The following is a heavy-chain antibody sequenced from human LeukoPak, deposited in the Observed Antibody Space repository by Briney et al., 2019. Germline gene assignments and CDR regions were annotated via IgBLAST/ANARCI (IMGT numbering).Heavy chain of an antibody. J-gene: IGHJ6*02. V-gene: IGHV3-74*01. CDR3: AKVGPRAVVVPAAIGLLYGMDV. Sequence: PGGSLRLSCAASGFTFSSYWMHWVRQAPGKGLVWVSRINSDGSSTSYADSVKGRFTISRDNSKNTLYLQMNSLRAEDTAVYYCAKVGPRAVVVPAAIGLLYGMDVWGQGTTVTVSS. CDR1: GFTFSSYW. CDR2: INSDGSST. D-gene: IGHD2-2*01.